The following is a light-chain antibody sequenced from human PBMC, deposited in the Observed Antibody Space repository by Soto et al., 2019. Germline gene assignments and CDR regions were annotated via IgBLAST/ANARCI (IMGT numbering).Light chain of an antibody. V-gene: IGKV2-28*01. CDR1: QSLLHSNGYNY. CDR3: MQALQTPIT. Sequence: DLVMTQSPLSLPVTPGEPASISCRSSQSLLHSNGYNYLDWYLQKPGQSPQLLIYLGSNRASGVPDRFSGSGSGTDFTLKISRVEAGDVGVYYCMQALQTPITFGQGTRLEI. J-gene: IGKJ5*01. CDR2: LGS.